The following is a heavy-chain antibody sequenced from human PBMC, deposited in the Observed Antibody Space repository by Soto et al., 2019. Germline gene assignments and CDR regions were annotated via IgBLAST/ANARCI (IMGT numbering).Heavy chain of an antibody. Sequence: WEILALSCSVAGGSMGGNDWSWLRQSPDKGLEWLGYVFYGGTDYNPSLGGRVSMSVETSKSQFSLKLTSVTVADTAVYYCASYRGALYSESWGPGILVTVSS. V-gene: IGHV4-59*01. CDR2: VFYGGT. CDR3: ASYRGALYSES. J-gene: IGHJ4*02. CDR1: GGSMGGND. D-gene: IGHD3-16*01.